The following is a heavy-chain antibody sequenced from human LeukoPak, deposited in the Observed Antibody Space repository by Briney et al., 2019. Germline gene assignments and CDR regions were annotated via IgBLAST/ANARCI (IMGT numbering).Heavy chain of an antibody. CDR1: GFTFSSYS. CDR3: ARMVHYDILTGYYFNWFDP. J-gene: IGHJ5*02. V-gene: IGHV3-21*01. Sequence: GGSLRLSCAASGFTFSSYSMNWVRQAPGKGLEWVSSISSSSSYIYYADTVKGRFTISRDNAKNSLYLQTNSLRAEDTAVYYCARMVHYDILTGYYFNWFDPWGQGTLVTVSS. CDR2: ISSSSSYI. D-gene: IGHD3-9*01.